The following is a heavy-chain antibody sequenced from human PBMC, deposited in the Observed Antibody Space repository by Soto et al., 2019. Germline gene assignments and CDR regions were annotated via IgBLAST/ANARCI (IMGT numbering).Heavy chain of an antibody. J-gene: IGHJ5*02. Sequence: QVQLVQSGAEVKKPGASVKVSCKASGYIFTGYYMHWLRQAPGQGLEWMGWFNPNSGGTKYAQKFQGRVTMTNDTSINTAYMELSGLIYDDTAVYYCARGDFDSSANYYAGWFDPWGQGTLVTVSS. CDR1: GYIFTGYY. V-gene: IGHV1-2*02. CDR3: ARGDFDSSANYYAGWFDP. CDR2: FNPNSGGT. D-gene: IGHD3-22*01.